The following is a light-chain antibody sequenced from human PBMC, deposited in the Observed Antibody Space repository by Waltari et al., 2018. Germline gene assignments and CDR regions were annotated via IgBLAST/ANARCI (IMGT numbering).Light chain of an antibody. CDR2: AAS. Sequence: DIQLTQSPSFLSASVGDRVTITCRASQGINSFLAWYQQKPGKAPKLLIYAASTLQIGVPSRFSGSGSGTEFTLTISSLQPEDFAAYSCQQLSTYPWTFGQGTRLEIK. J-gene: IGKJ2*02. CDR1: QGINSF. V-gene: IGKV1-9*01. CDR3: QQLSTYPWT.